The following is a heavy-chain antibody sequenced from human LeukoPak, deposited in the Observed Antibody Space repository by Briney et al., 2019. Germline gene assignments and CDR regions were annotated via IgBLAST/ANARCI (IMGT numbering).Heavy chain of an antibody. CDR3: AKDPSAAGKSPGFDY. V-gene: IGHV3-30*02. CDR2: IRYDGSNK. CDR1: GFTFSSYG. D-gene: IGHD6-13*01. J-gene: IGHJ4*02. Sequence: GGSLRPSCAASGFTFSSYGMHWVRQAPGKGLEWVAFIRYDGSNKHYADSVKGRFTISRDNSKNTLYLQMNSLRAEDTAVYYCAKDPSAAGKSPGFDYWGQGTLVTVSS.